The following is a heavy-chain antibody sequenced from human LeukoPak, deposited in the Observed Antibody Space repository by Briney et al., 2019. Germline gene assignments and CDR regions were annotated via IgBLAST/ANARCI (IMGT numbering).Heavy chain of an antibody. CDR3: ARDLVTVTKGFDI. CDR1: GDSFSSHY. CDR2: ISYIGST. J-gene: IGHJ3*02. D-gene: IGHD4-17*01. Sequence: PSETLSLTCAVSGDSFSSHYWTWIRQPPGKGLEWIGYISYIGSTNYNPSLKSRVTISIDTSKNQFSLKLSSVTAADTAVYYCARDLVTVTKGFDIWGQGTMVSVSS. V-gene: IGHV4-59*11.